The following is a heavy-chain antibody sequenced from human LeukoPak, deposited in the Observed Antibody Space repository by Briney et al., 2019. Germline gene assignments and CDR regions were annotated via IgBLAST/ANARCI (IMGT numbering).Heavy chain of an antibody. D-gene: IGHD6-13*01. J-gene: IGHJ4*02. CDR2: ISGSGGST. CDR1: GFIVSNNY. CDR3: AKDFSSSWYGGY. V-gene: IGHV3-23*01. Sequence: GGSLRLSCAASGFIVSNNYMSWVRQAPGKGLEWVSSISGSGGSTFYADSVRGRFIISRDNSKNTLYLQMDNLRAEDTAMYYCAKDFSSSWYGGYLGQGTLVTVSS.